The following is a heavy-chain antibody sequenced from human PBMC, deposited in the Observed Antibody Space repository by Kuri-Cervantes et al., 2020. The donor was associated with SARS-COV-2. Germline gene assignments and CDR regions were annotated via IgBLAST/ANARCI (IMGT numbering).Heavy chain of an antibody. D-gene: IGHD3-3*01. CDR3: ARSKSWRWFDP. J-gene: IGHJ5*02. V-gene: IGHV4-38-2*02. Sequence: ETLSLTCTVSGYSISSGYYWGWIRQPPGKGLEWIGSIYHSGSTYYNPSLKSRVTISVDTSKNQFSLKLSSVTAADTAVYYCARSKSWRWFDPWGQETLVTVSS. CDR2: IYHSGST. CDR1: GYSISSGYY.